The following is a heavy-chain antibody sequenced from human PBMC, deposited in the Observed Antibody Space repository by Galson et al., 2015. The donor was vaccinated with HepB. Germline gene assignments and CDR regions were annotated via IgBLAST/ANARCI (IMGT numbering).Heavy chain of an antibody. CDR2: ISPIFGTE. D-gene: IGHD6-13*01. V-gene: IGHV1-69*01. CDR3: ARVAAVGTFDY. J-gene: IGHJ4*02. Sequence: SLKLSCKASGFTFSSYAISWVRQAPGQGLEWMGEISPIFGTENYAQKFQGRFTITADESTNTAYLELNSLRSEDTAVYYCARVAAVGTFDYWGQGTLVTVSS. CDR1: GFTFSSYA.